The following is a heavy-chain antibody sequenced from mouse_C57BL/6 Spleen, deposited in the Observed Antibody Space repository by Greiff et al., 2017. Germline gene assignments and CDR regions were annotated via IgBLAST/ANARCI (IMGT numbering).Heavy chain of an antibody. CDR2: IRNKANGYTT. J-gene: IGHJ4*01. D-gene: IGHD1-1*01. V-gene: IGHV7-3*01. CDR1: GFTFPDYY. Sequence: EVQLVESGGGLVQPGGSLSLSCAASGFTFPDYYMSWVRQPPGKALEWLGFIRNKANGYTTEYSASVKGRFTISRDNSQSILYLQMNALRAEDSATYYCARYKATVVATRAMDYWGQGTSVTVSS. CDR3: ARYKATVVATRAMDY.